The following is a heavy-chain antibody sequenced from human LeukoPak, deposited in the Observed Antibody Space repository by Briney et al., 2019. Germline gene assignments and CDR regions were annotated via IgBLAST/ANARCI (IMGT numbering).Heavy chain of an antibody. Sequence: PSETLSLTCTVSGGSISSSSYYWGWIRQPPGKGLEWIGSIYYSGSTYYSPSLKSRVTISVDTSKNQFSLKLSSVTAADTAVYYCARLLWSGYSFDYWGQGTLVTVSS. V-gene: IGHV4-39*01. D-gene: IGHD3-3*01. J-gene: IGHJ4*02. CDR1: GGSISSSSYY. CDR2: IYYSGST. CDR3: ARLLWSGYSFDY.